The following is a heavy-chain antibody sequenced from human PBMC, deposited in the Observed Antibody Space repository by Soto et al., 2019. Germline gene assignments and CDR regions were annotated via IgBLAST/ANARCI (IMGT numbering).Heavy chain of an antibody. Sequence: SKTLSLTCTVSGGSMSSYYWTWIRQPAGKGLEWIGRVYSSGGTHYNPSLKSRVTISIDTSKNQFSLRLLSVTDADTAVYFCARGQRFSDWFDPWGQGTLVTVSS. D-gene: IGHD3-3*01. CDR1: GGSMSSYY. V-gene: IGHV4-4*07. CDR3: ARGQRFSDWFDP. J-gene: IGHJ5*02. CDR2: VYSSGGT.